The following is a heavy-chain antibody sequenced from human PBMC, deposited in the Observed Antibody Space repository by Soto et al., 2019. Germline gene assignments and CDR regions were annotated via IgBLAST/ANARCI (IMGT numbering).Heavy chain of an antibody. CDR1: GYTFTSYG. D-gene: IGHD3-9*01. CDR3: AREALRYFDWLSHGIYYFDY. J-gene: IGHJ4*02. CDR2: ISAYNGNT. V-gene: IGHV1-18*01. Sequence: ASVKVSCKASGYTFTSYGISWVRQAPGQGLEWMGWISAYNGNTNYAQKLQGRVTMTTDTSTSTAYMELRSLRSDDTAVYYCAREALRYFDWLSHGIYYFDYWGQGTLVTVSS.